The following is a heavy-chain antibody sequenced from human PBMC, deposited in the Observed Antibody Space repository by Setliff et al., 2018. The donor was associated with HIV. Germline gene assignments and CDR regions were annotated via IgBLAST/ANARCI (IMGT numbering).Heavy chain of an antibody. D-gene: IGHD6-6*01. Sequence: ASVKVSCKTSGYTYTAHYINWVRQAPGQGLEWVGFINPHTGSTNYPQNFRGRVTMTGDTSISTAFLELSSLTSDDTAVYYCARGSNFPYSSSSDYWGQGTLVTVS. CDR3: ARGSNFPYSSSSDY. V-gene: IGHV1-2*02. CDR1: GYTYTAHY. CDR2: INPHTGST. J-gene: IGHJ4*02.